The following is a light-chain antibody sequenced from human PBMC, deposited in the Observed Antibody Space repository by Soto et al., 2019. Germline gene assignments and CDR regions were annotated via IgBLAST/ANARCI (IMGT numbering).Light chain of an antibody. CDR2: EVS. J-gene: IGLJ1*01. Sequence: QSALTQPASVSGSPGQSITISCTGTSSDVGSYNLVSWYQQHPGKAPKLMIYEVSKRPSGFSDRFSGSKSGNTASLTISGLQAEDEADYYFSSYAGTSSYVFGTGTKLTVL. CDR1: SSDVGSYNL. CDR3: SSYAGTSSYV. V-gene: IGLV2-23*02.